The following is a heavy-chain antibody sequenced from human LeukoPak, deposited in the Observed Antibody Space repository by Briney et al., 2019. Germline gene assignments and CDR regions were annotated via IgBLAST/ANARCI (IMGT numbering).Heavy chain of an antibody. J-gene: IGHJ4*02. Sequence: SGGSLRLSCAASGFTFSSYAMSWVRQAPGKGLEWVSTFSGNGGSTYYADSVKGRFTISRDNSKNMLYLQMNSLRAEDTAVYYCAKDSVQLWTPYYFDYWGQGTLVTASS. CDR3: AKDSVQLWTPYYFDY. CDR2: FSGNGGST. D-gene: IGHD5-18*01. V-gene: IGHV3-23*01. CDR1: GFTFSSYA.